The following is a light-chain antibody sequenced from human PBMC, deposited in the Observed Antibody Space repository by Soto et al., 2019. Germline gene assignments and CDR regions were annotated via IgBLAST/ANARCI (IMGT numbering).Light chain of an antibody. J-gene: IGLJ1*01. CDR1: NIGNKG. CDR2: NDS. CDR3: QVWDSSDDLHYV. V-gene: IGLV3-21*01. Sequence: SYELTQPPSVSVAPGQTAKISCGGNNIGNKGVHWYQQRSGQAPVLVIYNDSDRPSGIPERFSGSNSGNTATLTISRVEAGDEADYYCQVWDSSDDLHYVFATGTKVTVL.